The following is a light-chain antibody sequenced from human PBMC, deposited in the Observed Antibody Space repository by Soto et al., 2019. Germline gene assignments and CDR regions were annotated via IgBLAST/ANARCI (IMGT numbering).Light chain of an antibody. V-gene: IGKV3-11*01. CDR1: QSVSSH. Sequence: EIVLTQSPATLSLSPWERETLSCRCSQSVSSHVAWYQQKPGQAPRLLNYDASNRATGIPARFSGSGSGTDFTLTISSLEPEDFAVYYCQQRSNWVTFGQGTRLEIK. CDR2: DAS. CDR3: QQRSNWVT. J-gene: IGKJ5*01.